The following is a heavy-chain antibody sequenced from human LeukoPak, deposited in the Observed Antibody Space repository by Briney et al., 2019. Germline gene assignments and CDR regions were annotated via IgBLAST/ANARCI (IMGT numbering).Heavy chain of an antibody. Sequence: GGSLRLSCAAFGFTFSSNAMSWVRQAPGKGLEWVSAISGSGGSTYYADSVKGRFTISRDNSKNTLYLQMNSLRAEDTAVYYCAKDLTGTTANWGQGTLVTVSS. CDR2: ISGSGGST. CDR3: AKDLTGTTAN. CDR1: GFTFSSNA. V-gene: IGHV3-23*01. D-gene: IGHD1-7*01. J-gene: IGHJ4*02.